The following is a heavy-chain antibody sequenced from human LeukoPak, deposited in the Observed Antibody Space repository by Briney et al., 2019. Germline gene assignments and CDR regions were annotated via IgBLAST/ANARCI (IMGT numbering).Heavy chain of an antibody. CDR1: GYTFTSYA. CDR2: INAGNGNT. CDR3: ARWWDDGSGYSYLYGMDV. D-gene: IGHD3-22*01. J-gene: IGHJ6*02. Sequence: ASVKVSCKASGYTFTSYAMHWVRQAPGQRLEWMGWINAGNGNTKYSQKFQGRVTITRDTSASTAYMELSSLRSEDTAVYYCARWWDDGSGYSYLYGMDVWGQGTTVTVSS. V-gene: IGHV1-3*01.